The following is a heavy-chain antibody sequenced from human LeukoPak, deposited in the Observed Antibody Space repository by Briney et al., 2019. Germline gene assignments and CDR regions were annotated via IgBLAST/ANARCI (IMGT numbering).Heavy chain of an antibody. CDR2: ISYVGSNK. CDR1: GFTFSSYA. J-gene: IGHJ4*02. CDR3: AREASSGWYLDY. V-gene: IGHV3-30-3*01. D-gene: IGHD6-19*01. Sequence: PGGSLRLSCAASGFTFSSYAMHWVRQAPGKGLEWVAVISYVGSNKYYADSVKGRFTISRDNSKNTLYLQMNSLRAEDTAVYYCAREASSGWYLDYWGQGTLVTVSS.